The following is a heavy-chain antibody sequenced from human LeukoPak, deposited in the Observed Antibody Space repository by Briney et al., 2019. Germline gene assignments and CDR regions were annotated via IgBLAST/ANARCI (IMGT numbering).Heavy chain of an antibody. D-gene: IGHD3-10*01. J-gene: IGHJ5*02. CDR2: ISGSGGST. Sequence: GGSLRLSCAASGFTFSSYAMGWVRQAPGKGLEWVSAISGSGGSTYYADSVKGRFTISRDNSKNTLYLQMNSLRAEDTAVYYCAKEEGYYGSGGSAQNWFDPWGQGTLVTVSS. CDR3: AKEEGYYGSGGSAQNWFDP. V-gene: IGHV3-23*01. CDR1: GFTFSSYA.